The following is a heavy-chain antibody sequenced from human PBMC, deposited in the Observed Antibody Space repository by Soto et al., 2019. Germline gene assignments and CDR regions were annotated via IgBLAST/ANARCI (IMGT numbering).Heavy chain of an antibody. V-gene: IGHV5-10-1*01. CDR1: GYSFTSYW. J-gene: IGHJ6*02. CDR2: IDPSDSYT. Sequence: GESLKISCKGSGYSFTSYWISWVRQMPGKGLEWMGRIDPSDSYTNYSPSFQGHVTISADKSTSTAYLQWSNLKASDTAMYYCNVAWELRRGGYYYGMDVWGQGTTVTVSS. CDR3: NVAWELRRGGYYYGMDV. D-gene: IGHD1-26*01.